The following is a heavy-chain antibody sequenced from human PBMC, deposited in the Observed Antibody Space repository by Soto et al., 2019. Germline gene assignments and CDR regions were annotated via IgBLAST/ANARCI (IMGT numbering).Heavy chain of an antibody. J-gene: IGHJ3*02. V-gene: IGHV4-31*03. Sequence: PSETLSLTCSVSGDSISTIDYYWTWLRQHPGKGLEWVGNIYFRGNTYYSPSLESRLTISLDTSKNQFSLKLTSVTAADTAVYYCAREGGSYDSGGYLIRDSFDIWGHGTVVTVSS. CDR2: IYFRGNT. CDR1: GDSISTIDYY. D-gene: IGHD3-22*01. CDR3: AREGGSYDSGGYLIRDSFDI.